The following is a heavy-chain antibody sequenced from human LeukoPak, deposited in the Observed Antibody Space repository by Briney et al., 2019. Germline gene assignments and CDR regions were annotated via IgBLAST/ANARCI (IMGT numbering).Heavy chain of an antibody. CDR3: ARDHRYAFDN. D-gene: IGHD5-12*01. CDR2: ITSGGGTT. Sequence: GGSLRLSCAASGFTFSNYAMSRVRQAPGKALEWVSAITSGGGTTYYAGSVKGRFTISRDNSKNTLYLQMNSLRAEDTAVYYCARDHRYAFDNWGHGTLVTVSS. J-gene: IGHJ4*01. CDR1: GFTFSNYA. V-gene: IGHV3-23*01.